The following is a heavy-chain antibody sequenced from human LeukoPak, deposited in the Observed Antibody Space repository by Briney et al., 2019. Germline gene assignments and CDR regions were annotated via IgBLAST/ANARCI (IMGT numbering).Heavy chain of an antibody. CDR2: IYTSGST. CDR3: ARERGNYDVLTGYYPFDY. Sequence: KPSETLSLTCTVSGASISTYYWSWIRQPAGKGLEWIGRIYTSGSTNYNPSLRGRVTMSVDTSKNQFSLKLTSVTAADTAVFYCARERGNYDVLTGYYPFDYWGQGTLVTVSS. D-gene: IGHD3-9*01. V-gene: IGHV4-4*07. J-gene: IGHJ4*02. CDR1: GASISTYY.